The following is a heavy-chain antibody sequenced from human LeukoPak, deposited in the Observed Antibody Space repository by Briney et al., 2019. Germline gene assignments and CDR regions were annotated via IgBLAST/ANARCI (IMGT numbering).Heavy chain of an antibody. J-gene: IGHJ4*02. CDR2: ISSSSSYI. Sequence: GGSLRLSCAASGFTFSSYSMNWVRQAPGKGLEWVSSISSSSSYIYYADSVKGRFPISRDNAKNSLYLQMNSLRAEDTAVYYCARERGGYSSGWSSYYFDYWGQGTLVTVSS. CDR3: ARERGGYSSGWSSYYFDY. V-gene: IGHV3-21*01. D-gene: IGHD6-19*01. CDR1: GFTFSSYS.